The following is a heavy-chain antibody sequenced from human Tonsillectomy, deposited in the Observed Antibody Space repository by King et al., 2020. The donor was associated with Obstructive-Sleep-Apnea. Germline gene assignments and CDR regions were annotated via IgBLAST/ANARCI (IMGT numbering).Heavy chain of an antibody. CDR1: GGSISSYY. D-gene: IGHD4-17*01. Sequence: VQLQESGPGLVKPSETLSLTCTVSGGSISSYYWSWIRQPPGKGLEWIGYIYYSGSTNYNPSLKSRVTISVDTSKNQFSLRLSSVTAADTAVYYCARHPGYGDQYYFDYWGQGTLVTVSS. J-gene: IGHJ4*02. CDR3: ARHPGYGDQYYFDY. CDR2: IYYSGST. V-gene: IGHV4-59*08.